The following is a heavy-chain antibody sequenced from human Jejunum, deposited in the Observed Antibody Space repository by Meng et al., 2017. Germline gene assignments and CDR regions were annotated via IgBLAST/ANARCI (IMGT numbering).Heavy chain of an antibody. D-gene: IGHD3-10*01. V-gene: IGHV3-7*01. Sequence: GESLKISCAASGLTLTNAWMFWVRQAPAKGLEWVANIKQDGSEKYHVDSVKGRFTISRDNAKNSLYLQMNSLRAEDTAVYYCASSFGSGSYRVAYFNYWGQGTLVTVSS. CDR3: ASSFGSGSYRVAYFNY. CDR1: GLTLTNAW. J-gene: IGHJ4*02. CDR2: IKQDGSEK.